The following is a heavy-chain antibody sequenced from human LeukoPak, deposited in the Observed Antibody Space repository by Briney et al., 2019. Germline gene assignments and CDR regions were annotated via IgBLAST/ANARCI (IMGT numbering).Heavy chain of an antibody. D-gene: IGHD6-19*01. CDR3: ASCVAVPGLPDY. V-gene: IGHV3-74*01. CDR2: INSDGSDT. CDR1: EFTFSSTW. Sequence: GGSLGLSFAPSEFTFSSTWMYWVGQAPGKGLVWVSRINSDGSDTSYADSVQGRFTISRDNAKNTLYLQMNSLRAEDTAVYYCASCVAVPGLPDYWGQGTLVTVSS. J-gene: IGHJ4*02.